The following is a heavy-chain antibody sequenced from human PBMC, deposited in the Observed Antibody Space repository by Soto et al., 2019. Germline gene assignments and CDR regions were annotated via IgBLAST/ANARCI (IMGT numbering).Heavy chain of an antibody. V-gene: IGHV3-30-3*01. J-gene: IGHJ4*02. CDR3: AKDLRVEVRGSRFDY. D-gene: IGHD3-10*01. Sequence: GGSLRLSCAASGFTFSSYAMHWVRQAPGKGLEWVAVISYDGSNKYYADSVKGRFTISRDNSKNTLYLQMNSLRAEDTAVYYCAKDLRVEVRGSRFDYWGQGTLVTVSS. CDR1: GFTFSSYA. CDR2: ISYDGSNK.